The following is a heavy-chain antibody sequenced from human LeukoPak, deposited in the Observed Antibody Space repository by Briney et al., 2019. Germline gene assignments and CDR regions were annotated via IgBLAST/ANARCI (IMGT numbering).Heavy chain of an antibody. CDR2: VYTGGTT. Sequence: PGGSLRLSCAASRFTLSSNYMSWVRQAPGKGLEWVSAVYTGGTTYYADSVKGRFTISRDNSKNTLYLQMNSLRLEDTAVYYCARELPSDYGGNTGGDYWGQGTLVTVSS. V-gene: IGHV3-66*02. J-gene: IGHJ4*02. CDR3: ARELPSDYGGNTGGDY. CDR1: RFTLSSNY. D-gene: IGHD4-23*01.